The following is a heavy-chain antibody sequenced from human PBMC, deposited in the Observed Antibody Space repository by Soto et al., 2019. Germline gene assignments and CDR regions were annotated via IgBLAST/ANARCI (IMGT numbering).Heavy chain of an antibody. CDR2: IYPGDSDT. J-gene: IGHJ6*03. D-gene: IGHD6-6*01. Sequence: HGESLKISCKGSGYSFTSYWIGWVRQMPGKGLEWMGIIYPGDSDTRYSPSFQGQVTISADKSISTAYLQWSSLKASDTAMYYCARHEAARQYYMDVWGKGTTVTVSS. CDR1: GYSFTSYW. CDR3: ARHEAARQYYMDV. V-gene: IGHV5-51*01.